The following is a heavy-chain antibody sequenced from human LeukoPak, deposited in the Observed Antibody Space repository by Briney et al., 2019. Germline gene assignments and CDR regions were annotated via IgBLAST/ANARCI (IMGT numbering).Heavy chain of an antibody. CDR1: GGSFSSYY. CDR3: ACSDPYVGAFDI. Sequence: PSEPLSLTCAVYGGSFSSYYWTWIRQPPGKGLEWIGEINHSGSTNYNPSLKSRVTILVDMSKNQFSLKLTSVTAVDTALYYCACSDPYVGAFDIWGQGTVVTVSS. D-gene: IGHD2-15*01. V-gene: IGHV4-34*01. J-gene: IGHJ3*02. CDR2: INHSGST.